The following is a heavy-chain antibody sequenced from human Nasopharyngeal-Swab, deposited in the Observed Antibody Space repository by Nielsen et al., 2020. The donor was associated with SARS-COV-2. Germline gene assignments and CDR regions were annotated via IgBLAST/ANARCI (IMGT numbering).Heavy chain of an antibody. CDR2: IYYSGST. Sequence: GSLRLSCTVSCGSISSSSYYWGWIRQPPGKGLEWIGSIYYSGSTYYNPSLKSRVTISVDTSKNQFSLKLSSVTAADTAVYYCARERGRGGIWNYYYYYMDVWGKGTTVTVSS. V-gene: IGHV4-39*07. J-gene: IGHJ6*03. CDR1: CGSISSSSYY. D-gene: IGHD3-10*01. CDR3: ARERGRGGIWNYYYYYMDV.